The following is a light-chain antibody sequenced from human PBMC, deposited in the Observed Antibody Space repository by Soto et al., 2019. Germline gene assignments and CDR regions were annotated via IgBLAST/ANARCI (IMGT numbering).Light chain of an antibody. CDR1: QSVRTTY. CDR3: QQYNNWPPYT. V-gene: IGKV3D-20*02. Sequence: EIVLTQSPGTLSLSPGERATLSCRASQSVRTTYLAWYQQKPGQAPRLLIYNASNRTTGIPDRFSGSGSGTDFTLTINRLEPADFAVYFCQQYNNWPPYTFGQGTKVEIK. CDR2: NAS. J-gene: IGKJ2*01.